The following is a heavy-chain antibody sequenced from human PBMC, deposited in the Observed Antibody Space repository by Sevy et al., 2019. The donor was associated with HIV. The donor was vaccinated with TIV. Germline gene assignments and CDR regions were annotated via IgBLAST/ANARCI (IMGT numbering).Heavy chain of an antibody. CDR2: IRNKADSYTT. V-gene: IGHV3-72*01. J-gene: IGHJ4*02. Sequence: GGSLRLSCAASGFTFSDHYMEWVHQAPGKGLEWVGRIRNKADSYTTEYAASVKGRFTISRDDSKNSLHLLMNSLKTEDTAVYYCATHAGIAAAGRVFDYWGQGTLVTVSS. D-gene: IGHD6-13*01. CDR1: GFTFSDHY. CDR3: ATHAGIAAAGRVFDY.